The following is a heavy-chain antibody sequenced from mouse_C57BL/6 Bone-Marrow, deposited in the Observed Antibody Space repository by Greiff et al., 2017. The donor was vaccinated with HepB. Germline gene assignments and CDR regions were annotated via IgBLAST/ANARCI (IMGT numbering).Heavy chain of an antibody. CDR3: ARRSFITTVVAPYFDY. V-gene: IGHV5-17*01. J-gene: IGHJ2*01. D-gene: IGHD1-1*01. CDR1: GFTFSDYG. Sequence: VQLKESGGGLVKPGGSLKLSCAASGFTFSDYGMHWVRQAPEKGLEWVAYISSGSSTIYYADTVKGRFTISRDNAKNTLFLQMTSLRSEDTAMYYCARRSFITTVVAPYFDYWGQGTTLTVSS. CDR2: ISSGSSTI.